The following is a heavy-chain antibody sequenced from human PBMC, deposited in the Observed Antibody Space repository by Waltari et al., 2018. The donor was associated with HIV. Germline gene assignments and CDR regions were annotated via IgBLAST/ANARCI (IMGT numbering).Heavy chain of an antibody. CDR1: GGSFSGYY. V-gene: IGHV4-34*01. Sequence: QVQLQQWGAGLLKPSETLSLTCAVYGGSFSGYYWSWIRQPPGKGLEWIGEINHSGSPNYHPALNGRGTISGDTSKNQFSRKLGSVTAADTAVYYCARAKTPPRNSVAAAGGPFDYWGQGTLVTVSS. CDR3: ARAKTPPRNSVAAAGGPFDY. CDR2: INHSGSP. J-gene: IGHJ4*02. D-gene: IGHD6-13*01.